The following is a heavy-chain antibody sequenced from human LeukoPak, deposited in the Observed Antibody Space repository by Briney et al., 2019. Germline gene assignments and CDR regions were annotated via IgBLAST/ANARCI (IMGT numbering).Heavy chain of an antibody. CDR3: ASDRIRGVVGYFQH. Sequence: GGSLRLSCAASGLTFSGYYMNWVRLAPGKGLEWVSSINSNSREIYYADSVKGRFTISRDNAKNSVYLKMNRLRDEDTVVYYCASDRIRGVVGYFQHWGRGTVVPVSS. CDR2: INSNSREI. D-gene: IGHD2-15*01. V-gene: IGHV3-21*01. CDR1: GLTFSGYY. J-gene: IGHJ1*01.